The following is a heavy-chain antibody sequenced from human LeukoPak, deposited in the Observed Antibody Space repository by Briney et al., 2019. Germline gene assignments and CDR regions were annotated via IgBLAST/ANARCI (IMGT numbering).Heavy chain of an antibody. V-gene: IGHV6-1*01. Sequence: SQTLSLTCAISGDSVSSNSAAWNWIRQSPSRGLEWLGRTYYRSKWYNDYAVSVKSRITINPDTSKNQFSLQLNSVTPEDTAVYYCARAQWGPMIVYYYYGMDVWGQGTTVTVSS. CDR3: ARAQWGPMIVYYYYGMDV. D-gene: IGHD6-19*01. J-gene: IGHJ6*02. CDR1: GDSVSSNSAA. CDR2: TYYRSKWYN.